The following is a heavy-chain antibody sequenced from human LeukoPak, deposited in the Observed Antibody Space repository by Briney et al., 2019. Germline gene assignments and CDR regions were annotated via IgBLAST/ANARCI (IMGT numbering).Heavy chain of an antibody. CDR1: GFTFSSYA. J-gene: IGHJ4*02. D-gene: IGHD3-22*01. CDR2: ISGSGGST. CDR3: AKHYYDSSGYYGDSYFDY. Sequence: PGGSLRLSCAASGFTFSSYAMSWVRQAPGKGLEWVSAISGSGGSTYYADSVKGRFTISRDNSKNTLYLQMNSLRAEDTAVYYCAKHYYDSSGYYGDSYFDYWGQGTLDTVSS. V-gene: IGHV3-23*01.